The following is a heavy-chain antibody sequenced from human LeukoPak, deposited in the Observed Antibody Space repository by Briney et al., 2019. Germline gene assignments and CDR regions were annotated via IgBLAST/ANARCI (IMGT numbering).Heavy chain of an antibody. CDR2: ISSSDSTI. J-gene: IGHJ4*02. V-gene: IGHV3-48*03. Sequence: GGSLRLSCAASGFTFSSYEMHWVRQPPGKGLEWVSYISSSDSTIYYADSVKGRFTISRDNAKNSLYLQMNSLRAEDTAVYYCARGVFSDYWGQGTLVTVSS. CDR3: ARGVFSDY. D-gene: IGHD6-13*01. CDR1: GFTFSSYE.